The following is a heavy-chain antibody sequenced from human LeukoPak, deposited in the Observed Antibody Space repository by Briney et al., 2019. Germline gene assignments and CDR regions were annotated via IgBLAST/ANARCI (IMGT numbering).Heavy chain of an antibody. CDR2: INHSGST. D-gene: IGHD6-6*01. CDR3: ARGGGIAARRWFDP. J-gene: IGHJ5*02. Sequence: SETLSLTCAVYGGSFSGYYWSWIRQPPGKGLERIGEINHSGSTNYNPSLKSRVTISVDTSKNQFSLKLSSVTAADTAVYYCARGGGIAARRWFDPWGQGTLVTVSS. CDR1: GGSFSGYY. V-gene: IGHV4-34*01.